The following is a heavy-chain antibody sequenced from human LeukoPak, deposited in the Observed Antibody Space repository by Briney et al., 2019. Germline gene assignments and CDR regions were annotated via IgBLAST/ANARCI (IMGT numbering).Heavy chain of an antibody. CDR2: IYYSGST. D-gene: IGHD3-16*02. J-gene: IGHJ4*02. CDR3: ARARGDYVWGSYRPIDY. Sequence: SETLSLTCTVSGGSISSSSYYWGWIRQPPGKGLEWIGSIYYSGSTYYNPSLKSRVTISVDTSKNQFSLKLSSVTAADTAVYYCARARGDYVWGSYRPIDYWGQGTLVTVSS. CDR1: GGSISSSSYY. V-gene: IGHV4-39*07.